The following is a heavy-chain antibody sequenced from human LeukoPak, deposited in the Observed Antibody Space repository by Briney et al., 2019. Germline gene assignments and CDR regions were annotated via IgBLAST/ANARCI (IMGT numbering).Heavy chain of an antibody. CDR1: AFTFSTYG. CDR2: IRYDGTDK. J-gene: IGHJ4*02. V-gene: IGHV3-30*02. CDR3: VRDWGYDSSGYWQKYFDS. Sequence: GGSLRLSCTASAFTFSTYGMHWVRQAPGEGLEWVGFIRYDGTDKYYADSVKGRFTISRDNAKNTLHLQMNSLRAEDTAVYYCVRDWGYDSSGYWQKYFDSWGQGTLVTVSS. D-gene: IGHD3-22*01.